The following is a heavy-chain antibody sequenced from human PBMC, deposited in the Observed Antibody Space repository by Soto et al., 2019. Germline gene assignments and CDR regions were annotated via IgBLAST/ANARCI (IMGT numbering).Heavy chain of an antibody. CDR3: ARLGGYYQALDT. CDR1: GGTISHLH. D-gene: IGHD3-22*01. V-gene: IGHV4-59*08. J-gene: IGHJ5*02. Sequence: SETLSLPCTVSGGTISHLHGRRILQPPGKGLEWIGYIYYTGTTRYNPSLKSRVTTSVDTSKNQFSLKLSSVAAADTAVYYCARLGGYYQALDTWGQGTLVTVSS. CDR2: IYYTGTT.